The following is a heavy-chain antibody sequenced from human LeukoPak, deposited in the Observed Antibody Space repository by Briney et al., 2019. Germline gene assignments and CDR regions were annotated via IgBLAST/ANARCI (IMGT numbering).Heavy chain of an antibody. CDR3: AKAKWGIYFHFGMDV. V-gene: IGHV3-43*02. J-gene: IGHJ6*02. CDR2: VSGDGTRT. CDR1: GFTFSNYE. D-gene: IGHD2/OR15-2a*01. Sequence: PGGSLRLSCAASGFTFSNYEMNWVRQAPGKGLEWVSLVSGDGTRTYYADSVKGRFTISRDNSKNSLYLQMNSLRTEDTALYYCAKAKWGIYFHFGMDVWGQGTTVTVSS.